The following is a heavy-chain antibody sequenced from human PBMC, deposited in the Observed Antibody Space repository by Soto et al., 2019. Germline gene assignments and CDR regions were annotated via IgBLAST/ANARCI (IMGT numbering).Heavy chain of an antibody. CDR2: MNPNSGNT. CDR3: ARLSTEVYVDAFDI. V-gene: IGHV1-8*01. CDR1: GYTFTSYD. J-gene: IGHJ3*02. D-gene: IGHD3-16*01. Sequence: QVQLVQSGAEVKKPGASVKVSCKASGYTFTSYDINWVRQATGQGLEWMGWMNPNSGNTGYAQKFQGRVTMTRNTSISTAYMELSSLRSEDTAVYYCARLSTEVYVDAFDIWGQGTMVTVSS.